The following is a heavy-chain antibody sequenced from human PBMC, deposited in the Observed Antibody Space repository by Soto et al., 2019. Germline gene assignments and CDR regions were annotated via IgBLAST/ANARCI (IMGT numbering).Heavy chain of an antibody. CDR1: GYSFTSYW. Sequence: ESLKISCKGSGYSFTSYWISWVRQMPGKGLEWMGRIDPSDSYTNYSPSFQGHVTISADKSISTAYLQWSSLKASDTAMYYCARSRTDYYDSSGYGYWGQGTLVTVSS. J-gene: IGHJ4*02. CDR3: ARSRTDYYDSSGYGY. V-gene: IGHV5-10-1*01. CDR2: IDPSDSYT. D-gene: IGHD3-22*01.